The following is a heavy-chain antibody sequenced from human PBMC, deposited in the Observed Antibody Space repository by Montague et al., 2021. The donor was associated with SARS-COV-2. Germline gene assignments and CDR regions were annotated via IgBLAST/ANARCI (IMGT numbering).Heavy chain of an antibody. CDR2: IYYSGST. CDR1: GGSISSSSYY. CDR3: ARLKAPYCSSTSCYSASWFDP. V-gene: IGHV4-39*01. Sequence: SETLSLTCTVSGGSISSSSYYWGRIRQPPGKGLEWIGCIYYSGSTYYNPSLKSRVTISVDTSKNQFSLKLSSVTAADTAVYYCARLKAPYCSSTSCYSASWFDPWGQGTLVAVSS. J-gene: IGHJ5*02. D-gene: IGHD2-2*01.